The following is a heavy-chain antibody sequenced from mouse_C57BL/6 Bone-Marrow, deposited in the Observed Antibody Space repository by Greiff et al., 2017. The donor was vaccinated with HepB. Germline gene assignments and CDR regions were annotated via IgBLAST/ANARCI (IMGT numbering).Heavy chain of an antibody. CDR1: EYEFPSHD. V-gene: IGHV5-2*01. CDR3: ARHYYGSSYYFDY. Sequence: EVKLVESGGGLVQPGESLKLSCESNEYEFPSHDMSWVRKTPEKRLELVASINSGGGSTYYPDTMERRFIISRDNTKMTLYLQPSSLRSEDTALYYCARHYYGSSYYFDYWGQGTTLTVSS. CDR2: INSGGGST. D-gene: IGHD1-1*01. J-gene: IGHJ2*01.